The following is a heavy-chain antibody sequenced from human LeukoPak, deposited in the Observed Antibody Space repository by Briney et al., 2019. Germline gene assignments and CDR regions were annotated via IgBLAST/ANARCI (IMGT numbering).Heavy chain of an antibody. CDR2: IRFDGSNE. D-gene: IGHD3-10*01. Sequence: PGGSLRLSCAASGFTFSSYGMHWVRQAPGKGPEWVAFIRFDGSNENYADSVKGRFTISRDTSKNTLYLQMNSLRAEDTAVYYCAKRGSYYYYMGVWGKGTTVTVSS. CDR1: GFTFSSYG. CDR3: AKRGSYYYYMGV. J-gene: IGHJ6*03. V-gene: IGHV3-30*02.